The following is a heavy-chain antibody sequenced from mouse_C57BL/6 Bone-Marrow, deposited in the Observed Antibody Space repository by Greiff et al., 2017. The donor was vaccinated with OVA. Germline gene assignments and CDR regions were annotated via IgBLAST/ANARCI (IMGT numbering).Heavy chain of an antibody. V-gene: IGHV1-64*01. CDR3: ARYSNYWYFDV. CDR2: IHPNSGST. Sequence: QVQLQQPGAELVKPGASVKLSCKASGYTFTSYWMHWVKQRPGQGLEWIGMIHPNSGSTNYNEKFKSKATLTVDKSSSTAYKQLSSLTSEDSAVYYCARYSNYWYFDVWGTGTTVTVSS. CDR1: GYTFTSYW. D-gene: IGHD2-5*01. J-gene: IGHJ1*03.